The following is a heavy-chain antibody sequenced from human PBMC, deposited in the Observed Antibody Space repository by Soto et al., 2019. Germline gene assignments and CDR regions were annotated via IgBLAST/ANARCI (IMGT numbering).Heavy chain of an antibody. D-gene: IGHD4-17*01. CDR3: AKDPNGDYVGAFDS. Sequence: EVQLLESGGGLIQPGGSLRLSCTASEFTFSNYAVTWVRQAPGKGLEWVSSIGADINYIYYADSVKGRFTISRDKSKNTVFLQMNSLRADDTAVYYCAKDPNGDYVGAFDSWGPGTLVTVSS. V-gene: IGHV3-23*01. CDR2: IGADINYI. CDR1: EFTFSNYA. J-gene: IGHJ4*02.